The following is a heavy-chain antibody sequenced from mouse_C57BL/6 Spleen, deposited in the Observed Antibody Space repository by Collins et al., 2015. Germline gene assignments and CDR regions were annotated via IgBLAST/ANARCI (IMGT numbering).Heavy chain of an antibody. CDR3: AIYSSSYVWYFDI. CDR2: IHPSDSDT. V-gene: IGHV1-74*01. D-gene: IGHD1-1*01. CDR1: GYTFTSCW. J-gene: IGHJ1*03. Sequence: QVQLQQPGAELVKPEASVKVSCRASGYTFTSCWLHWVKQRPGQGLEWIGRIHPSDSDTNYNQKFKGKATLTVDKSSSTAYMQLSSLTSEDSAVYYCAIYSSSYVWYFDIWGTGTTVTVSS.